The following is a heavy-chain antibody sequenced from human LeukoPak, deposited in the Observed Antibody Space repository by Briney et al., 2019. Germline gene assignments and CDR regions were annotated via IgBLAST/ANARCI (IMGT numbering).Heavy chain of an antibody. J-gene: IGHJ4*02. CDR1: GGSISSGSYS. CDR2: IYTSGSS. D-gene: IGHD5-18*01. CDR3: ASAQGYSYGSH. V-gene: IGHV4-61*02. Sequence: TSSQTLSLTCTVSGGSISSGSYSWSWIRQPAGKGLEWIGRIYTSGSSNYNPSLKSRVTISVDTSKNQFSLKLSSVTAADTAVYYCASAQGYSYGSHWGQGTLVTVSS.